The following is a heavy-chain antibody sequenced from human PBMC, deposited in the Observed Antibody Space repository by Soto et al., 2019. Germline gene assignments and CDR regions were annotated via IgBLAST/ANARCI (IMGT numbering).Heavy chain of an antibody. V-gene: IGHV1-24*01. J-gene: IGHJ4*02. CDR3: ATDPYEFRGGVVTDF. D-gene: IGHD2-21*02. CDR2: FDPKDGET. CDR1: GNTLTEMS. Sequence: QVVLVQSGAEVKKPGASVKVSCRMSGNTLTEMSIHWVRQAPGKGLVWLGGFDPKDGETIYSRSFQDRIIMTEDTSTETAYLELRSLRSEDTATYYCATDPYEFRGGVVTDFWGQGTLVTVSS.